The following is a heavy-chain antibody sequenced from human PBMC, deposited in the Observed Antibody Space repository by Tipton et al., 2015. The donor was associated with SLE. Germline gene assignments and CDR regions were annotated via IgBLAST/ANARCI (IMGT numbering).Heavy chain of an antibody. D-gene: IGHD2-15*01. J-gene: IGHJ6*03. CDR2: VSYDGSAK. CDR1: GFTFSTYP. CDR3: ARDLWYLGYYYMDV. Sequence: SLRLSCAASGFTFSTYPMHWVRQAPGKGLEWVAVVSYDGSAKDYADSVKGRFTISRDNAKNSLYLQMNSLRAEDTAVYYCARDLWYLGYYYMDVWGKGTTVTVPS. V-gene: IGHV3-30*04.